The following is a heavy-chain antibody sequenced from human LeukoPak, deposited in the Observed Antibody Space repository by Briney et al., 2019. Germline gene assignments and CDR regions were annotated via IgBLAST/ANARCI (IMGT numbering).Heavy chain of an antibody. Sequence: PGGSLRLSCAASGFTFSSYSMNWVRQAPGKGLEWVSYISSSSSTIYYADPVKGRFTISRDNAKNSLYLQMNSLRAEDTAVYYCATVRFLEWLLSDFDYWGQGTLVTVSS. CDR3: ATVRFLEWLLSDFDY. V-gene: IGHV3-48*01. CDR2: ISSSSSTI. D-gene: IGHD3-3*01. CDR1: GFTFSSYS. J-gene: IGHJ4*02.